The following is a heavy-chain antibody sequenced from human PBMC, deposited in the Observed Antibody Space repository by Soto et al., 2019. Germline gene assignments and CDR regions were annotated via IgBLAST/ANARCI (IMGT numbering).Heavy chain of an antibody. Sequence: QILMVQSGAEVKKPGASVKVSCKASGYSFRDYGISWVRQAPGRGLEWIGWVGPYNGASHFAQNFQGRVTMTTDTSVTTVYMELRKLSSDDTAVYYCVREVETAGGCISFAYWGQGSVVTVST. J-gene: IGHJ4*02. V-gene: IGHV1-18*04. CDR1: GYSFRDYG. D-gene: IGHD2-21*02. CDR3: VREVETAGGCISFAY. CDR2: VGPYNGAS.